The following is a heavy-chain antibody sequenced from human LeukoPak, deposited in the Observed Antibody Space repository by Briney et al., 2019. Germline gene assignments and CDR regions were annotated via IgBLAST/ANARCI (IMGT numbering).Heavy chain of an antibody. J-gene: IGHJ4*02. CDR1: GYTFTGYY. D-gene: IGHD6-13*01. Sequence: ASVKVSCKASGYTFTGYYMHWMRQAPGQGLEWMGWINPNSGGTNYAQKFQGRVTMTRDTSISTAYMELSRLRSDDTAVYYCAREQQLVKSPYFDYWGQGTLVTVSS. CDR3: AREQQLVKSPYFDY. CDR2: INPNSGGT. V-gene: IGHV1-2*02.